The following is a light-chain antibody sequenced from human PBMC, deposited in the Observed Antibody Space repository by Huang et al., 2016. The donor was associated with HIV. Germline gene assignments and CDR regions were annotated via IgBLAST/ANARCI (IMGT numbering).Light chain of an antibody. CDR3: QHSFRSPYT. J-gene: IGKJ2*01. CDR1: QRISKY. V-gene: IGKV1-39*01. Sequence: DIQMTQSPSSLSASVGDRVTITCRASQRISKYLNWYQQKPGRAPNLLIYGASNLQSGVPSRFSGSGSETDFTPTISGLQPGDFATYYCQHSFRSPYTFGQGTKVDMK. CDR2: GAS.